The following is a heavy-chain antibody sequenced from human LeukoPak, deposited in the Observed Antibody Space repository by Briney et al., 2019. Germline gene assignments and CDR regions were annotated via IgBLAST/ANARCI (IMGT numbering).Heavy chain of an antibody. CDR1: GFTVSSNY. CDR3: ARDRDYDSSGYYFHYFDY. V-gene: IGHV3-53*05. D-gene: IGHD3-22*01. J-gene: IGHJ4*02. CDR2: IYSGGST. Sequence: TGGSLRLSCAASGFTVSSNYMSWVRQAPGKGLEWVSVIYSGGSTYYADSVKGRFTISRDNSKNTLYLQLNSLRAEDTAVYYCARDRDYDSSGYYFHYFDYWGQGTLDTVSP.